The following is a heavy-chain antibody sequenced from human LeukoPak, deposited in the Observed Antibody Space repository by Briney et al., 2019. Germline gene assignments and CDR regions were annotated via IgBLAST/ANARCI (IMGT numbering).Heavy chain of an antibody. D-gene: IGHD3-16*01. J-gene: IGHJ4*02. CDR2: ISRSGYT. CDR3: AREMITNRGGYDY. Sequence: KPSETLSLTCAVYGGSFSDNLWNWIRQPPGKGLEWIGEISRSGYTNSNPSLKSRVTMSVDTSKNQFSLNLNTVTAADTAVYYCAREMITNRGGYDYWGQGTLVTVSS. V-gene: IGHV4-34*01. CDR1: GGSFSDNL.